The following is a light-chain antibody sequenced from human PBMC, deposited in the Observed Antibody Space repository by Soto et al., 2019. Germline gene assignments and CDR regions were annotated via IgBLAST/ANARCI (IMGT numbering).Light chain of an antibody. CDR1: QSISNY. J-gene: IGKJ3*01. V-gene: IGKV1-39*01. Sequence: DIQMTQSPSSLSASVGDRVTITCRASQSISNYLNWYQQKPGKAPKLLIYAASSLQSGVPSRFSGSGSGTDFTLTISSLQPEDFATYSCQQSYTTLFTFGPGINVDL. CDR3: QQSYTTLFT. CDR2: AAS.